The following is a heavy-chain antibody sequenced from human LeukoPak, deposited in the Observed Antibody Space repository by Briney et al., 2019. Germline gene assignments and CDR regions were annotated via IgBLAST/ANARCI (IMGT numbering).Heavy chain of an antibody. CDR2: ISSDSSYI. CDR1: GLTFSSYE. D-gene: IGHD4-17*01. J-gene: IGHJ3*02. V-gene: IGHV3-21*01. Sequence: KSGGSLRLSCAASGLTFSSYEMNWVRQAPGKGLEWVSSISSDSSYIYYADSVKGRFTISRDNAKNSLYLHMNSLRAEDSALYYCAREYGDYFGEAFDIWGQGTMVTVSS. CDR3: AREYGDYFGEAFDI.